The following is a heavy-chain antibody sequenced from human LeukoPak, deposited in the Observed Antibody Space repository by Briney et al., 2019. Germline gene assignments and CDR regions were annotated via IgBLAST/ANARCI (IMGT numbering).Heavy chain of an antibody. CDR1: GGSFSGYY. Sequence: SETLSLTCAVYGGSFSGYYWSWIRQPPGKGLEWIGEINHSGSTNYNPSLKSRVTISVDTSKNQFSLKLSSVTAADTVVYYCARHSTFFGVVIIKGRVRGPFDYWGQGTLVTVSS. CDR2: INHSGST. J-gene: IGHJ4*02. D-gene: IGHD3-3*01. V-gene: IGHV4-34*01. CDR3: ARHSTFFGVVIIKGRVRGPFDY.